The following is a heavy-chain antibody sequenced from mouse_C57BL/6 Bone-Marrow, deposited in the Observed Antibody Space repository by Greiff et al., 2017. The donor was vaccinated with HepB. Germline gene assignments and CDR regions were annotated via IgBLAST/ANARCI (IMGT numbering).Heavy chain of an antibody. V-gene: IGHV1-61*01. CDR1: GYTFTSYW. Sequence: QVQLKQPGAELVRPGSSVKLSCKASGYTFTSYWMDWVKQRPGQGLEWIGNIYPSDSETHYNQKFKDKATLTVDKSSSTAYMQLSSLTSEDSAVYYCARADYGRGAYWGQGTLVTVSA. CDR2: IYPSDSET. D-gene: IGHD1-1*01. CDR3: ARADYGRGAY. J-gene: IGHJ3*01.